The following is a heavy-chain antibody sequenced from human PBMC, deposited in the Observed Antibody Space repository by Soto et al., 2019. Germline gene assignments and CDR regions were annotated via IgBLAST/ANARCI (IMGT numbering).Heavy chain of an antibody. D-gene: IGHD6-19*01. V-gene: IGHV1-2*04. CDR1: GYTFTGYY. J-gene: IGHJ4*02. CDR3: VIAVAGMGWGY. Sequence: QVQLVQSGAEVKKPGASVKVSCKASGYTFTGYYMHWVRQAPGQGLEWMGWINPNSGGTNDAQKFQGWVTMTRDTSISTAYMELSRLRSDDTAVYYCVIAVAGMGWGYWGQGTLVTVSS. CDR2: INPNSGGT.